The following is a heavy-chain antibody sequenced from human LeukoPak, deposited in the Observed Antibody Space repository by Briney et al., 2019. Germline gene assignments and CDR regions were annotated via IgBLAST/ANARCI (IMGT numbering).Heavy chain of an antibody. CDR3: AREAYSSPGLLPPYYYYYMDV. J-gene: IGHJ6*03. CDR1: GYTFTGYY. V-gene: IGHV1-2*06. Sequence: GASVKVSCKASGYTFTGYYMHWVRQAPGQGLEWMGRINPNSGGTNYAQKFQGRVTMTRDTSISTAYMKLSRLRSDDTAVYYCAREAYSSPGLLPPYYYYYMDVWGKGTTVTVSS. CDR2: INPNSGGT. D-gene: IGHD6-13*01.